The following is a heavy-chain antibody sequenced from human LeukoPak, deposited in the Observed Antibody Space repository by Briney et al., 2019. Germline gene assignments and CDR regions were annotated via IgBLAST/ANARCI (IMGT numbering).Heavy chain of an antibody. J-gene: IGHJ3*02. CDR1: GFTFSSYW. CDR3: ARDWYNNSDAFDI. D-gene: IGHD4-11*01. CDR2: IKQDGSEK. Sequence: PGGSLRLSCAASGFTFSSYWMSWVRQAPGKGLEWVANIKQDGSEKYYVDSVKGRITISRDNAKNSLYLQIHSLRAEDTAVYYCARDWYNNSDAFDIWGQGTMVTVSS. V-gene: IGHV3-7*01.